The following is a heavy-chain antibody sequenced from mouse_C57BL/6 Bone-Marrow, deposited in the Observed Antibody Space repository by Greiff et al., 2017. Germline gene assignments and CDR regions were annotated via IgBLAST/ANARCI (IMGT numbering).Heavy chain of an antibody. J-gene: IGHJ4*01. CDR1: GYSITSDY. V-gene: IGHV3-8*01. CDR3: ARLRGGYGNSYYYAMDY. Sequence: EVQLVESGPGLAKPSQTLSLTCSVTGYSITSDYWNWIRKFPGNKLEYMGYISYSGSTYYNPSLNSRISITRDTSKNQYYLQLNSVTTEDTATYYCARLRGGYGNSYYYAMDYWGQGTSVTVSS. CDR2: ISYSGST. D-gene: IGHD2-10*02.